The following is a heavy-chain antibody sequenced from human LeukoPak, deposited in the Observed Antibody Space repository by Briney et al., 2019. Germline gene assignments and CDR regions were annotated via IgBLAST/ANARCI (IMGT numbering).Heavy chain of an antibody. Sequence: SETLSLTFTVSGGSISSSSCYWGWIRQPPGKGPEWIGSIYYSGSTYYNPSLKSRVTISVDTSKNQFSLKLSSVTAADTAVYYCARETRFYYYYYYYMDVWGKGTTVTVSS. J-gene: IGHJ6*03. CDR1: GGSISSSSCY. V-gene: IGHV4-39*07. CDR3: ARETRFYYYYYYYMDV. CDR2: IYYSGST. D-gene: IGHD3-3*01.